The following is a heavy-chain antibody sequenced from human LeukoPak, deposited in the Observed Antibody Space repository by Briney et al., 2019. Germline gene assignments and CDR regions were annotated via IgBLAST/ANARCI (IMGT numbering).Heavy chain of an antibody. CDR3: ARDTYYDSSGYYSYYGMDV. J-gene: IGHJ6*02. V-gene: IGHV1-18*01. CDR1: GYTFASYG. CDR2: ISAYNGNT. Sequence: ASVKVSCKASGYTFASYGISWVRQAPGQGLEWMGWISAYNGNTNYAQKLQGRVTMTTDTSTSTAYMELRSLRSDDTAVYYCARDTYYDSSGYYSYYGMDVWGQGTTVTVSS. D-gene: IGHD3-22*01.